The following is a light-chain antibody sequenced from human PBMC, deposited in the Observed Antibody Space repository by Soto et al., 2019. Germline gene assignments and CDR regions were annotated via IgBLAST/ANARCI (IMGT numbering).Light chain of an antibody. CDR2: KAS. V-gene: IGKV1-5*03. J-gene: IGKJ1*01. CDR3: QHYGGMWT. Sequence: DIQMTQSPSTLSASVGDRVTITCRASQSISSWLAWYQQKPGKAPKLLIYKASTLKSGVPSRFSGSGFGTEFILTISSLQPDDFATYWCQHYGGMWTFGQGTKVDI. CDR1: QSISSW.